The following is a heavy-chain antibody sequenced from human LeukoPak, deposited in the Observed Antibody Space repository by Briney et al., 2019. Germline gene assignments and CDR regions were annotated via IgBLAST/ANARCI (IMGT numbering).Heavy chain of an antibody. V-gene: IGHV1-2*02. J-gene: IGHJ4*02. CDR1: GYTFTGDY. Sequence: ASVKVSCKASGYTFTGDYMHWVRQAPGQGLEWMGWINPNSGGTNYAQKFQGRVTMTRDTSITTGYMELSRLRSDDTAMYYCASRQDCSSTSCYGLLGFDYWGQGTLVTVSS. CDR2: INPNSGGT. D-gene: IGHD2-2*01. CDR3: ASRQDCSSTSCYGLLGFDY.